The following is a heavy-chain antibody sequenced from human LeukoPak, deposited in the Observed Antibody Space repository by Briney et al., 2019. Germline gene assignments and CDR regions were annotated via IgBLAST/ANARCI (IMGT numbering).Heavy chain of an antibody. V-gene: IGHV1-69*06. CDR2: IIPIFGAA. J-gene: IGHJ4*02. CDR1: GGTFSSYA. D-gene: IGHD2-15*01. CDR3: ARDRYCSGGSCYGFDY. Sequence: SVKVSCKASGGTFSSYAISWVRQAPGQGLEWMGGIIPIFGAANYAQKFQGRVTITADKSTSTAYMELSSLRSEDTAVYYCARDRYCSGGSCYGFDYWGQGTLVTVSS.